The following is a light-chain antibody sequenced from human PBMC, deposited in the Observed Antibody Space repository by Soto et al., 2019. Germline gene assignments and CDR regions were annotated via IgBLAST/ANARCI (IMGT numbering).Light chain of an antibody. Sequence: DIQMTQSPSSLSASVGDRVTITCRASQGISKYLAWYQQKPGKVPKLLIYAASTLQSGVPSRFSGSGSGTYFTLTISSLQPEDVATYYCQKYNSALRTFGQGTKVEIK. CDR2: AAS. V-gene: IGKV1-27*01. CDR3: QKYNSALRT. J-gene: IGKJ1*01. CDR1: QGISKY.